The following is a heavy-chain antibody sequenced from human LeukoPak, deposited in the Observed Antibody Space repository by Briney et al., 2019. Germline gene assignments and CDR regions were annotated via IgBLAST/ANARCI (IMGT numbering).Heavy chain of an antibody. D-gene: IGHD6-13*01. Sequence: ASVKVSCKASGYTFTRYYMHWVRQAPGQGLEWMGIINPSGGSTSYAQKFQGRVTMTRDTSTSTVYMELSSLRSEDTAVYYCARDSLVAAAGREVRYNWFDPWGQGTLVTVPS. CDR2: INPSGGST. V-gene: IGHV1-46*01. J-gene: IGHJ5*02. CDR3: ARDSLVAAAGREVRYNWFDP. CDR1: GYTFTRYY.